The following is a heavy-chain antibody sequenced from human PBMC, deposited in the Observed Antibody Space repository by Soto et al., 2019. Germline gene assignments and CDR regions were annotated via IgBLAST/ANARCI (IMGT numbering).Heavy chain of an antibody. CDR3: ARELHAFDI. Sequence: GGSLRLSCAASGFTVSSNYMSWVRQAPGKGLEWVSVIYSGGSTYYEDSVKGRFTISGDNSKNTLYHQKNSLRAEDTAVYYCARELHAFDIWGQGTMVTVSS. CDR1: GFTVSSNY. J-gene: IGHJ3*02. D-gene: IGHD5-18*01. CDR2: IYSGGST. V-gene: IGHV3-53*01.